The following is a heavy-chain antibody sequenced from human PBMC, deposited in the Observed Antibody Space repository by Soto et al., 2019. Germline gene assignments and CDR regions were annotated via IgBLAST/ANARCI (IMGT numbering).Heavy chain of an antibody. CDR3: ARDPVNIHYDFWSGHYAGDYDYHGLDV. Sequence: QVHLVESGGGVVQPGTSLRLSCAASGFTFSTYGMHWVRQAPGKGLEWVADIWYDGTTKYYADSVKGRFTISRDNYKNTLDLEMSSLRVEATAVYYCARDPVNIHYDFWSGHYAGDYDYHGLDVWGQGTTVIVSS. J-gene: IGHJ6*02. CDR2: IWYDGTTK. D-gene: IGHD3-3*01. V-gene: IGHV3-33*08. CDR1: GFTFSTYG.